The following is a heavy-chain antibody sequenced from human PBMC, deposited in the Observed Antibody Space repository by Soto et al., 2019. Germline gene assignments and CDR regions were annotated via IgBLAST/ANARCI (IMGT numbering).Heavy chain of an antibody. CDR3: AREINLYYFDY. V-gene: IGHV3-33*01. CDR1: GFTFSSYG. Sequence: VQLVESGGGVVQPGRSLRLSCAASGFTFSSYGMHWVRQAPGKGLEWVAVIWYDGSNKYYADSVKGRFTISRDNSKNTLYLQMNSLRAEDTAVYYCAREINLYYFDYWGQGTLVTVSS. CDR2: IWYDGSNK. J-gene: IGHJ4*02.